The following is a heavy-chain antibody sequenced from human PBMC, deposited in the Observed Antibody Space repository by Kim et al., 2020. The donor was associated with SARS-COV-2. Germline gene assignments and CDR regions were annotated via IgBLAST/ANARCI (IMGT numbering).Heavy chain of an antibody. Sequence: NTNYAQKLQGRVTMTTDTSTSTAYMELRSLRSDDTAVYYCARATVGWFDYWGQGTLVTVSS. CDR2: NT. J-gene: IGHJ4*02. D-gene: IGHD2-15*01. CDR3: ARATVGWFDY. V-gene: IGHV1-18*01.